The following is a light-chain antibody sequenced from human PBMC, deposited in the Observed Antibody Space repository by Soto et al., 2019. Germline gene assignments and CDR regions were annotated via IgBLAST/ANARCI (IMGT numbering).Light chain of an antibody. CDR3: ASYTRTTTLV. V-gene: IGLV2-14*01. CDR1: ISDIGCYNF. Sequence: QSALTQPASVSGSPGQSITISCTGTISDIGCYNFISWYQHHPGKAPKLVIYDVNNRPSGISYRFSGSKSGNTASLTSSGLQAEDEADYYCASYTRTTTLVFGGGTQLTVL. CDR2: DVN. J-gene: IGLJ2*01.